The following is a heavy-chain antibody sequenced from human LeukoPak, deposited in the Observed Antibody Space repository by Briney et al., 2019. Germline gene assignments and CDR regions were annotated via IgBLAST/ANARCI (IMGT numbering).Heavy chain of an antibody. D-gene: IGHD5-24*01. Sequence: GGSLRPSCAASGFIVSTKYMTWVRQAPGKGLEWVSVIYSGGGTYYADSVKGRFTISRDNSKNTLYLQMNNLRAEDTAVYYCASGEMATVTLDYWGQGTLVVVSS. V-gene: IGHV3-53*01. CDR3: ASGEMATVTLDY. CDR2: IYSGGGT. J-gene: IGHJ4*02. CDR1: GFIVSTKY.